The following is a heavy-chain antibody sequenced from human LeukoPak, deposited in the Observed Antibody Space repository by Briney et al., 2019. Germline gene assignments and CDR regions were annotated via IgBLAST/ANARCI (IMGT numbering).Heavy chain of an antibody. CDR3: ARDKMLTMIVVVNAFDI. CDR2: FDPEDGET. V-gene: IGHV1-24*01. D-gene: IGHD3-22*01. CDR1: GYTLTELS. J-gene: IGHJ3*02. Sequence: ASVKVSCKVSGYTLTELSMHWVRQAPGKGLEWMGGFDPEDGETIYAQKFQGRVTMTTDTSTSTAYMELRSLRSDDTAVYYCARDKMLTMIVVVNAFDIWGQGTMVTVSS.